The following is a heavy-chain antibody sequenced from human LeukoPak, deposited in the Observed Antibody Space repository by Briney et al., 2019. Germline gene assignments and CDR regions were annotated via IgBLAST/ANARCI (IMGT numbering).Heavy chain of an antibody. CDR1: EFTFSSYA. J-gene: IGHJ2*01. CDR3: AKEGFSYWYFDL. CDR2: VRGSGDDT. V-gene: IGHV3-23*01. D-gene: IGHD2/OR15-2a*01. Sequence: GGSLRLSCAATEFTFSSYAMAWVRQAPGKGLEWVSAVRGSGDDTNYADSVKGRFTISRDDSKSTVYLQMNSLRAEDTAVYYCAKEGFSYWYFDLWGRGTLVTVSS.